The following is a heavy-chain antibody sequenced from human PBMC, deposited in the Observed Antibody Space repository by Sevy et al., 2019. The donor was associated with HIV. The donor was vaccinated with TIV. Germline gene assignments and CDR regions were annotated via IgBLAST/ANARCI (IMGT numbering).Heavy chain of an antibody. V-gene: IGHV3-43*01. D-gene: IGHD2-15*01. CDR3: AKGYCSGGSCYSGVYYYYMDV. Sequence: GGSLRLSCAASGFTFDDYTMHWVRQAPGKGLEWLSLISWDGGSTYYADSVKGRFTISRDNSKNSLYLQMNSLRTEDTALYYCAKGYCSGGSCYSGVYYYYMDVWGKGTTVTVS. CDR1: GFTFDDYT. CDR2: ISWDGGST. J-gene: IGHJ6*03.